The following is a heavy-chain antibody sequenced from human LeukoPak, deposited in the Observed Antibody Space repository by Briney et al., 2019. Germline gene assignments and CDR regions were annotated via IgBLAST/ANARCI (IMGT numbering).Heavy chain of an antibody. CDR3: ARVWLRSIGVHP. J-gene: IGHJ5*02. D-gene: IGHD3-10*01. CDR1: GFTFSSYE. CDR2: ISSSGSTI. V-gene: IGHV3-48*03. Sequence: GGSLRLSCAASGFTFSSYEMNWVRQAPGKGLEWVSYISSSGSTIYYADSVKGRFTISRDNAKNSLYLQMNSLRAEDTAVYYCARVWLRSIGVHPWGQGTLVTVPS.